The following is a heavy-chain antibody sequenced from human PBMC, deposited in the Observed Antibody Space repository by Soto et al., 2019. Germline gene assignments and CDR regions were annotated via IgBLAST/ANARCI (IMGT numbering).Heavy chain of an antibody. J-gene: IGHJ6*02. V-gene: IGHV3-7*01. D-gene: IGHD3-10*01. Sequence: GGSLRLSCAASGFTFSSYWMSWVRPAPGKGLEWVANIKQDGSEKYYVDSVKGRFTISRDNAKNSLYLQMNSLRAEDTAVYYCAREGITMVRGAVYYYGMDVWGQGTTVTVSS. CDR2: IKQDGSEK. CDR1: GFTFSSYW. CDR3: AREGITMVRGAVYYYGMDV.